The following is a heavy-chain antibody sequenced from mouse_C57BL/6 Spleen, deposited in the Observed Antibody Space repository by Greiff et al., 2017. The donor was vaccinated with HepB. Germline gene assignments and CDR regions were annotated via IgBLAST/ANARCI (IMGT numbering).Heavy chain of an antibody. CDR2: IDPSDSYT. CDR1: GYTFTSYW. Sequence: QVQLKQPGAELVKPGASVKLSCKASGYTFTSYWMQWVKQRPGQGLEWIGEIDPSDSYTNYNQKFKGKATLTVDTSSSTAYMQLSSLTSEDSAVYYCARSLYYYGSSYWYFDVWGTGTTVTVSS. V-gene: IGHV1-50*01. D-gene: IGHD1-1*01. CDR3: ARSLYYYGSSYWYFDV. J-gene: IGHJ1*03.